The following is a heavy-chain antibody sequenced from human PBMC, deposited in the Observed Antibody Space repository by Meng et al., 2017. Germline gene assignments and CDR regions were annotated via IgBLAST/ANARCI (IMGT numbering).Heavy chain of an antibody. CDR1: GGSFSGYY. D-gene: IGHD6-19*01. Sequence: GSLRLSCAVYGGSFSGYYWSWIRQPPGKGLEWIGEINHSGSTNYNPSLKSRVTISVDTSKNQFSLKLSSVTAADTAVYYCARGQVVAGTTVEVSSYYYYGMDVWGQGTTVTVSS. V-gene: IGHV4-34*01. CDR2: INHSGST. CDR3: ARGQVVAGTTVEVSSYYYYGMDV. J-gene: IGHJ6*02.